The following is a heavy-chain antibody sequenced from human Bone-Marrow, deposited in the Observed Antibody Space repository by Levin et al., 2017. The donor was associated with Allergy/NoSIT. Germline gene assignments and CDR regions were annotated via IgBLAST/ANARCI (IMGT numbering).Heavy chain of an antibody. CDR3: ARDLDYYYYMDV. CDR1: GASVNSGSNY. V-gene: IGHV4-61*01. Sequence: SETLSLTCSVSGASVNSGSNYWSWIRQSPGTGLEWIGYIDYSGRTIYNPSLRSRVTISADTSKNQFSLELTSVTAADTAVYFCARDLDYYYYMDVWGKGATVTVSS. J-gene: IGHJ6*03. CDR2: IDYSGRT.